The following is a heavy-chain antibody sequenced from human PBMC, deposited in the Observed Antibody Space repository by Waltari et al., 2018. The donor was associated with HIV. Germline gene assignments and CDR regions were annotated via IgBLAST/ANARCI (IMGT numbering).Heavy chain of an antibody. Sequence: QVHPLQSGAEVKMPGASLKVSCHKSGFIFTTSCFSWGRQAPGQGRVWLGWISGYNANTNSAQRLQGRVTLTTDTSTSTAYMELRSLRSDDPAVYYCARGLGGSYYYGVDVWGQGTTVTVS. CDR3: ARGLGGSYYYGVDV. J-gene: IGHJ6*02. V-gene: IGHV1-18*01. CDR1: GFIFTTSC. CDR2: ISGYNANT.